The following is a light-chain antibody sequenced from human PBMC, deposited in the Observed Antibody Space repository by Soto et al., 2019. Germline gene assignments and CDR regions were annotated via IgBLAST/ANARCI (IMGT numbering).Light chain of an antibody. V-gene: IGKV3-20*01. CDR2: RAS. J-gene: IGKJ1*01. Sequence: DIVSTQSPDTLSLSPGARAPLSCRASQSISSNYLAWYQQKPGQAPRLLIYRASSRATGIPDRFSGSGSGTDFTLTISRLEPEDFAVYYCQQYGSSSTFGQGTKVDIK. CDR1: QSISSNY. CDR3: QQYGSSST.